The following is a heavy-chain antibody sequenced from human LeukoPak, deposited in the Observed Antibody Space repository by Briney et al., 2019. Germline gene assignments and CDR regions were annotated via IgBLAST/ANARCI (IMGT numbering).Heavy chain of an antibody. J-gene: IGHJ4*02. Sequence: GGSLRLSCAASGFTFSSYSMTWVRQAPGKGLEWVSSISSSSSYIYYADSVKGRFTISRDNAKNSLYLQMNSLRAEDTAVYYCARGPSPPYSYGSRYDSSGYYSNYWGQGTLVTVSS. CDR1: GFTFSSYS. D-gene: IGHD3-22*01. CDR3: ARGPSPPYSYGSRYDSSGYYSNY. V-gene: IGHV3-21*01. CDR2: ISSSSSYI.